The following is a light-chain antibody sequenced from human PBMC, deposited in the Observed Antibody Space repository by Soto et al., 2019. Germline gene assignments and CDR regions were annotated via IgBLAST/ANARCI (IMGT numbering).Light chain of an antibody. CDR2: GAS. CDR1: QSVSSSY. J-gene: IGKJ2*01. CDR3: QQCGSSAGYT. Sequence: EIVLTQSPGTLSLSPGERATLSCRASQSVSSSYLAWYQQKLGQAPRLLIYGASTRATGIPDRFSGSGSGTDFTLTISRLEPEDFGVYYCQQCGSSAGYTFGQGTNLEIK. V-gene: IGKV3-20*01.